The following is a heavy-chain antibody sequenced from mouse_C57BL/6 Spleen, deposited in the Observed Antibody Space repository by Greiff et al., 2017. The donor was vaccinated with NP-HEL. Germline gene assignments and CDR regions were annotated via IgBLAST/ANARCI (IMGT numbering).Heavy chain of an antibody. Sequence: QVQLQQPGAELVKPGASVKMSCKASGYTFTSYWITWVKQRPGQGLEWIGDIYPGSGSTNYNEKFKSKATLTVDTSSSTAYMQLSSLTSEDSAVYYCATEAYSNYVGYFDYWGKGTTLTVAS. V-gene: IGHV1-55*01. CDR1: GYTFTSYW. J-gene: IGHJ2*01. CDR2: IYPGSGST. D-gene: IGHD2-5*01. CDR3: ATEAYSNYVGYFDY.